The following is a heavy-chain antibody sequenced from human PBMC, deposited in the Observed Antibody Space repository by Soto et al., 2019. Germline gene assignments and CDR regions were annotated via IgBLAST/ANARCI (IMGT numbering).Heavy chain of an antibody. D-gene: IGHD3-22*01. V-gene: IGHV4-59*08. J-gene: IGHJ5*02. CDR3: ARQYYYDSSGNSRTNWFDP. Sequence: SETLSLTCTVSGGSVSSYYWSWIRQPPGKGLEWIGYIYYSGSTNYNPSLKSRVTISVDTSKNQFSLKLSSVTAADTAVYYCARQYYYDSSGNSRTNWFDPWGQGTLVTGSS. CDR2: IYYSGST. CDR1: GGSVSSYY.